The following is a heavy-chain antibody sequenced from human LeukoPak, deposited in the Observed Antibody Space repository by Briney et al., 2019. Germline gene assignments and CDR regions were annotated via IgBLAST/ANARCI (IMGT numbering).Heavy chain of an antibody. D-gene: IGHD1-7*01. CDR2: IYPGDSDT. J-gene: IGHJ4*02. CDR1: GYSFTSYW. V-gene: IGHV5-51*01. CDR3: ARHGGITGTTFDY. Sequence: GESLKISCKGSGYSFTSYWIGWVRRMPGKGLEWMGIIYPGDSDTRYSPSFQGQVTISADKSISTAYLQWSSLKASDTAMYYSARHGGITGTTFDYWGQGTLVTVSS.